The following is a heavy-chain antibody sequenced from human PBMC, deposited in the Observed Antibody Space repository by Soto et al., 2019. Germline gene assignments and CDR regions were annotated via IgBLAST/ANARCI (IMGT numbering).Heavy chain of an antibody. D-gene: IGHD3-22*01. CDR3: ATRGSYYDSSGYYEGRYFDY. CDR2: IIPILGIA. Sequence: QVQLVQSGAEVKKPGSSVKVSCKASGGTFSSYTISWVRQAPGQGLEWMGRIIPILGIANYAQKFQGRVTITADKSTSTAYMELSSLRSEDTAVYYCATRGSYYDSSGYYEGRYFDYWGQGTLVTVSS. CDR1: GGTFSSYT. J-gene: IGHJ4*02. V-gene: IGHV1-69*02.